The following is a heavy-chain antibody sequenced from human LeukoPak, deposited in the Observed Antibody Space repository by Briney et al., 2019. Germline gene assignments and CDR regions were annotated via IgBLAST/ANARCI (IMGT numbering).Heavy chain of an antibody. CDR3: AREEGTDCGGDCYSGY. CDR1: GGTFSSYA. D-gene: IGHD2-21*02. J-gene: IGHJ4*02. CDR2: IIPILGIA. Sequence: SVKVSCKASGGTFSSYAISWVRQAPGQGLEWMGRIIPILGIANYAQKFQGRVTITADKSTSTAYMELSSLRSEDTAVYYCAREEGTDCGGDCYSGYWSQGTLVTVSS. V-gene: IGHV1-69*04.